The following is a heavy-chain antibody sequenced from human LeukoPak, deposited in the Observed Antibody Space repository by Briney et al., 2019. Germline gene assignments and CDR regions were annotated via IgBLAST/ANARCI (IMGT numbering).Heavy chain of an antibody. V-gene: IGHV4-59*01. CDR2: IYYSGST. J-gene: IGHJ6*02. Sequence: PSETLPLTCTVSGGSISSYYWSWIRQPPGKGLEWIGYIYYSGSTNYNPSLKSRVTISVDTSKNQFSLKLSSVTAADTAVYYCARGRSEWLVTYYYYGMDVWGQGTTVTVSS. CDR3: ARGRSEWLVTYYYYGMDV. D-gene: IGHD6-19*01. CDR1: GGSISSYY.